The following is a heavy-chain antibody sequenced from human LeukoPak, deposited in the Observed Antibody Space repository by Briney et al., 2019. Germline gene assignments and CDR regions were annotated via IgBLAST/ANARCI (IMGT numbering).Heavy chain of an antibody. J-gene: IGHJ6*02. V-gene: IGHV3-30*18. CDR2: ISYDGENK. D-gene: IGHD2-2*01. CDR1: GFTFGTYG. Sequence: PGRSLRLSCAASGFTFGTYGMHWVRQAPGKGLEWVAVISYDGENKYYADSVKGRFTISRDNSKNTLYLQMNSLRAEDTAVYYCAKGMCGTTSCMDVWGRGTTVSVSS. CDR3: AKGMCGTTSCMDV.